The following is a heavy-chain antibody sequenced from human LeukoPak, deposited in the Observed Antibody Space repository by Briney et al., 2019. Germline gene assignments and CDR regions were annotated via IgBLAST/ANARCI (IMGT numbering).Heavy chain of an antibody. V-gene: IGHV3-23*01. D-gene: IGHD1-26*01. CDR3: AKYTLAYSGSFGAFDY. CDR1: GFTFSSYA. Sequence: PGGSLRRSCAASGFTFSSYAMSWVRQAPGKGLEWVSAISGSGGSTYYADSVKGRFTISRDNSKNTLYLQMNSLRAEDTAVYYCAKYTLAYSGSFGAFDYWGQGTLATVSS. CDR2: ISGSGGST. J-gene: IGHJ4*02.